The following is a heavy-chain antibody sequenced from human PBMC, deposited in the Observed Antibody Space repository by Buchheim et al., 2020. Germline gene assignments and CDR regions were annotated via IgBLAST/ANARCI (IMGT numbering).Heavy chain of an antibody. D-gene: IGHD1/OR15-1a*01. CDR2: INPNSGGN. CDR3: ALGLDNWNIKDYFDY. CDR1: GYTFTGYY. Sequence: QVQLVQSGAEVKKPGASVKVSCKASGYTFTGYYMHWVRQAPGQGLEWMGWINPNSGGNNYAQKFQGRVTMTRDTSISTAYMELSRLRSDDTAVYYCALGLDNWNIKDYFDYWGQGTL. J-gene: IGHJ4*02. V-gene: IGHV1-2*02.